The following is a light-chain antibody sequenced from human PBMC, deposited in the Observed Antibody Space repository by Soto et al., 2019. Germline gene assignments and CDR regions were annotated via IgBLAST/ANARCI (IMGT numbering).Light chain of an antibody. CDR1: HSLLHRNGYNY. V-gene: IGKV2-28*01. J-gene: IGKJ1*01. CDR3: MQALQTWT. CDR2: LGS. Sequence: DVVLTQSPLSLPVTPGEPASISCRSSHSLLHRNGYNYLDWYLQKPGQSPQLLIYLGSNRASGVPDRFSGSGSGTDFTLKISRVEAEDVGVYYCMQALQTWTFGQGTKVDIK.